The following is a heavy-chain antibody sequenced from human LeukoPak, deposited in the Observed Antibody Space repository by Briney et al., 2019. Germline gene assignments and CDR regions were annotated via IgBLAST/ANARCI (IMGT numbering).Heavy chain of an antibody. D-gene: IGHD4-23*01. CDR3: AKPAGVTYRNFDY. J-gene: IGHJ4*02. CDR1: GFTFSSYG. Sequence: GGSLRLSCAASGFTFSSYGMHWVRQAPGKGLEWVAVISYDGSNKYYADSVKARFTISRDNSKTTLYLQMNSLRAEDTAVYYCAKPAGVTYRNFDYWGQGTLVTVSS. CDR2: ISYDGSNK. V-gene: IGHV3-30*18.